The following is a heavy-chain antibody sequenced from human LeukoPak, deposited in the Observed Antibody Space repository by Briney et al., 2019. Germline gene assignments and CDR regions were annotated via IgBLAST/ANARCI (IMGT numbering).Heavy chain of an antibody. CDR2: INSDGSST. D-gene: IGHD4-17*01. J-gene: IGHJ4*02. Sequence: XXASGFTFSSYWMHWVRQAPGKGLVWVSRINSDGSSTSYADSVKGRFTISRDNAKNTLYLQMNSLRAEDTAVYYCASNWDYGSPVDYWGQGTLVTVSS. CDR1: GFTFSSYW. CDR3: ASNWDYGSPVDY. V-gene: IGHV3-74*01.